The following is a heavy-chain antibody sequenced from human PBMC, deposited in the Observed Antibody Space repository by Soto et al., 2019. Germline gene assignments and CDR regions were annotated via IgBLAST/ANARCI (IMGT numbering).Heavy chain of an antibody. D-gene: IGHD3-16*01. Sequence: GGSLRLSCAVSGFNVMSYWMSWVRQAPGKGLEWVASVKEDGSELFYLHSVRGRFSISRDSAGNALHLTMNYLSAEDTGVYFCARDIGFDYVNWGQGIPVTVSS. J-gene: IGHJ4*02. CDR2: VKEDGSEL. CDR1: GFNVMSYW. V-gene: IGHV3-7*01. CDR3: ARDIGFDYVN.